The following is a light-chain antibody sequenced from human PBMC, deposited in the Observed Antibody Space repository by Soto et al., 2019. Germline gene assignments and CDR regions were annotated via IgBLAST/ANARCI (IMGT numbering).Light chain of an antibody. CDR2: GAS. J-gene: IGKJ1*01. Sequence: EVQLTQSPGTLSLSPGDRATLACRASQKIGSAFLAWFQQKPGQAPRLLIYGASSRATGIPDRFSGSGSGTDFTLTISRLEPEDFAVYYCQQYGDSVWTFGQGTRVEVK. CDR1: QKIGSAF. V-gene: IGKV3-20*01. CDR3: QQYGDSVWT.